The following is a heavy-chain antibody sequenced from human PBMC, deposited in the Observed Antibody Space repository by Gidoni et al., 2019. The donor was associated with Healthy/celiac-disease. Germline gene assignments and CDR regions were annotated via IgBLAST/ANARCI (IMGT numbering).Heavy chain of an antibody. CDR3: ARDDSSGWINLFDP. J-gene: IGHJ5*02. V-gene: IGHV4-4*02. CDR1: GGSISSSNW. Sequence: QVQLHDSGPGLVKPSGPLSLTCSFSGGSISSSNWWSWLRQPPGKGLEWIWEIYHSGSTNYNPSLKSRVTISVDKSKNQFSLKLSSVNAADTAVYYCARDDSSGWINLFDPWGKGTLLTVSS. CDR2: IYHSGST. D-gene: IGHD6-19*01.